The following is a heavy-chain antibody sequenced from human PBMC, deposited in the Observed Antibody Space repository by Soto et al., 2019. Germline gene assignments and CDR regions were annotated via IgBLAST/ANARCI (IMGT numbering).Heavy chain of an antibody. D-gene: IGHD6-19*01. CDR1: GYTFIDYG. Sequence: QVQLVQSGTEVRKPGASVKVSCKASGYTFIDYGFSWVRQAPGQGLEWMGWIVTYNGNTQSAQKIQGRLTMTTDTSTRTAYRERTNLRSDDTAVYYCARGPQSTGWRGKWFDPWGQGTLVTVSS. V-gene: IGHV1-18*01. CDR2: IVTYNGNT. CDR3: ARGPQSTGWRGKWFDP. J-gene: IGHJ5*02.